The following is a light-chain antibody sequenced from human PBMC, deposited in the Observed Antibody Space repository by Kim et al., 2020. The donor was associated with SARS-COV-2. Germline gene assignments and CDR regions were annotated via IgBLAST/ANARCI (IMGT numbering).Light chain of an antibody. Sequence: SSELTQDPAVSVALGQTVRITCQGDSLRSYYASWYQQKPGQAPVLVIYGKNNRPSGIPDRFSGSSSGNTASLTITWAQAEDEADYYCNSRDSSGNHLVVF. V-gene: IGLV3-19*01. CDR1: SLRSYY. CDR2: GKN. CDR3: NSRDSSGNHLVV. J-gene: IGLJ2*01.